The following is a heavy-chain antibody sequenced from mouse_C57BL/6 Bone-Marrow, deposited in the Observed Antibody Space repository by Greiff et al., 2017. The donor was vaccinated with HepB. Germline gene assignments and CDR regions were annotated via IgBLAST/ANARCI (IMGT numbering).Heavy chain of an antibody. CDR2: ISNLAYSI. CDR1: GFTFSDYG. D-gene: IGHD2-4*01. CDR3: ARRNYVSLDD. V-gene: IGHV5-15*04. J-gene: IGHJ2*01. Sequence: EVQLEESGGGLVQPGGSLKLSCAASGFTFSDYGMAWVRQAPRKGPEWVAFISNLAYSIYYADTVTGRFTISRENAKNTLYLEMSSLRYEDTAMYYCARRNYVSLDDWGKGATLTVAS.